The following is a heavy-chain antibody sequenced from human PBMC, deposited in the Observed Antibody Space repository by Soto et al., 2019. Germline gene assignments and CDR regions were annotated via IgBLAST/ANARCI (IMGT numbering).Heavy chain of an antibody. V-gene: IGHV3-74*01. J-gene: IGHJ6*02. CDR3: GRGGSEHALDV. Sequence: EVQLVESGGGLVQPGGSLRLSCAAYGYTFSRYWIHWVRQAPVKGLVWVSRVNNDGSGTAYADSVEGRFTISRDNAKNTVYLQLNSLRAEDTAVYYCGRGGSEHALDVWGQGTTVTVSS. CDR2: VNNDGSGT. CDR1: GYTFSRYW.